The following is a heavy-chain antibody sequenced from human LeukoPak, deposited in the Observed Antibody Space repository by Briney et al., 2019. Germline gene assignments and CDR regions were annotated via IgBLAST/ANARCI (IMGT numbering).Heavy chain of an antibody. Sequence: GGSLRLSCAASGFTFSSYAMHWVRQAPGKGLEWVAVISYDGSNKYYADPVKGRFTISRDNSKNTLYLQMNSLRAEDTAVYYCAKATAMDDYFDYWGQGTLVTVSS. D-gene: IGHD5-18*01. CDR2: ISYDGSNK. J-gene: IGHJ4*02. V-gene: IGHV3-30-3*01. CDR1: GFTFSSYA. CDR3: AKATAMDDYFDY.